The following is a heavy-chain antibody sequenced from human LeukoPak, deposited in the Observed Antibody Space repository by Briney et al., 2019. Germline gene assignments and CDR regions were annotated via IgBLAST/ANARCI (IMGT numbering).Heavy chain of an antibody. V-gene: IGHV3-23*01. D-gene: IGHD2-8*01. CDR3: ARYCTNGVCSDY. Sequence: PGGSLRLSCAASGFTFSSYGMSWVRQAPGKGLEWVSAISGTGVTTYYADSVKGRFTISRDNSKDTVYLQMNSLRAEDTAVYYCARYCTNGVCSDYWGQGTLVTVSS. CDR1: GFTFSSYG. J-gene: IGHJ4*02. CDR2: ISGTGVTT.